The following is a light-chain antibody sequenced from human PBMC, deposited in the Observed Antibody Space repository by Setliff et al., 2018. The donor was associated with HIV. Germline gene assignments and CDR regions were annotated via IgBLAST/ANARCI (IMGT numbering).Light chain of an antibody. CDR2: RNN. CDR3: AAWDDSLSGVL. V-gene: IGLV1-47*01. Sequence: QSVLTQPPSASGTPGQRVTISCSGRSSNIGNNYVSWYQLLPGTAPKLLIYRNNQRPSGVPDRFSGSKSGTSASLAISGLRSEDETNYSCAAWDDSLSGVLFGGGTQLTVL. J-gene: IGLJ2*01. CDR1: SSNIGNNY.